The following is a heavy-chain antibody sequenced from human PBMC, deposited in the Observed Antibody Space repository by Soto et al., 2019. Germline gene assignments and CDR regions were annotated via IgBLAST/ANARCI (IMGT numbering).Heavy chain of an antibody. D-gene: IGHD6-19*01. J-gene: IGHJ6*02. CDR3: ARVGAVAGTGYYYYYYGMDV. CDR2: IYHSGST. CDR1: GGSISSSNW. V-gene: IGHV4-4*02. Sequence: SETLSLTCAVSGGSISSSNWWSWVRQPPGKGLEWIGEIYHSGSTNYNPSLKSRVTISADKSKNQFSLKLSSVTAADTAVYYCARVGAVAGTGYYYYYYGMDVWGQGTTVTVSS.